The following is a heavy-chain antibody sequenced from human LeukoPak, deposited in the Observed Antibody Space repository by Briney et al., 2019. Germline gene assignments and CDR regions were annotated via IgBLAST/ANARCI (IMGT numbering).Heavy chain of an antibody. CDR3: ARIYGLYQEAMDV. Sequence: SETLSLTCSVSGGSMTDGDYYWGWVRQSPGTGLQWIATSYQGASLKSRVTISLDTSKNQFSLRLTSVTAADTAVCYCARIYGLYQEAMDVWGPGITVTVSS. V-gene: IGHV4-39*07. D-gene: IGHD3-16*02. CDR2: S. CDR1: GGSMTDGDYY. J-gene: IGHJ6*02.